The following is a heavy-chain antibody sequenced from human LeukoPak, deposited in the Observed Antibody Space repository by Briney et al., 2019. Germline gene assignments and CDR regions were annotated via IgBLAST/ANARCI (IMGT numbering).Heavy chain of an antibody. Sequence: TSETLSLTCAVYGGSFSGYYWSWIRQPPGKGLEWIGEINHSGSTNYNPSLKSRVTISVDTSKNQFSLKLSSVTAADTAVYYCARHRYYYDSSGYYYYYYYMDVWGKGITVTISS. D-gene: IGHD3-22*01. CDR2: INHSGST. V-gene: IGHV4-34*01. J-gene: IGHJ6*03. CDR1: GGSFSGYY. CDR3: ARHRYYYDSSGYYYYYYYMDV.